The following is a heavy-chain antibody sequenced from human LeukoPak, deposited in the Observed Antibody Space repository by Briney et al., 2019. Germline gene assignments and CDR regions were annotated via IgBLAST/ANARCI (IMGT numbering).Heavy chain of an antibody. CDR2: ISGSGGTT. J-gene: IGHJ6*02. CDR1: GFTFSSYA. CDR3: AKILDDYYYFGMDV. Sequence: GGSLRLSCAASGFTFSSYAMSWVRQASGKGLEWVSAISGSGGTTYYADSVKGRLIISRDNSKNTLFLQMNSLRAEDTAVYYCAKILDDYYYFGMDVWGQGTTVAVSS. D-gene: IGHD1-26*01. V-gene: IGHV3-23*01.